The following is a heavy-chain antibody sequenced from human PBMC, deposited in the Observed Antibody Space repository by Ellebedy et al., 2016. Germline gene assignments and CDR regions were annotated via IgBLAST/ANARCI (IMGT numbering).Heavy chain of an antibody. J-gene: IGHJ4*02. Sequence: GGPLRLSXAASGFTFSGAWMNWVRRAPGKGPEWVGRVKSNADGGTTNYSAPVKGRFTISRDDSKNTLSLQMNSLRTEDTAVYYCTRIAAAGREPRGYWGQGTLVTVSS. CDR2: VKSNADGGTT. CDR3: TRIAAAGREPRGY. V-gene: IGHV3-15*01. D-gene: IGHD6-13*01. CDR1: GFTFSGAW.